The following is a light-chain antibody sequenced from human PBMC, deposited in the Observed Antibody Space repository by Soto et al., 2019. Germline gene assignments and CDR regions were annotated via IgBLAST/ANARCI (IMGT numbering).Light chain of an antibody. CDR1: SSDVGGYNY. Sequence: QSALTQPASVSGSPGQSITISCTGTSSDVGGYNYVSWYQQHPGKAPKLMIYDVSHRPSGVSNRFSGSKSGNTASLTISGLQDEDEADYYCSSYTTSTTWVFGGGTKLTVL. CDR2: DVS. V-gene: IGLV2-14*03. CDR3: SSYTTSTTWV. J-gene: IGLJ3*02.